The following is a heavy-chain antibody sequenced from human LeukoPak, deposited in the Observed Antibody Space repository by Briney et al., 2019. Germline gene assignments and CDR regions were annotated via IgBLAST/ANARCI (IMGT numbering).Heavy chain of an antibody. CDR2: ISSSGSTI. D-gene: IGHD6-13*01. J-gene: IGHJ4*02. CDR1: GFTFSDYY. V-gene: IGHV3-11*01. Sequence: GGSLRLSCAASGFTFSDYYMSWVRQAPGKGLEWVSYISSSGSTIYYADSVKGRFTISRDNAKNSLYLQMNSLRAEDTAVYYCARTPRQQQLLWFDYWGQGTLVTVSS. CDR3: ARTPRQQQLLWFDY.